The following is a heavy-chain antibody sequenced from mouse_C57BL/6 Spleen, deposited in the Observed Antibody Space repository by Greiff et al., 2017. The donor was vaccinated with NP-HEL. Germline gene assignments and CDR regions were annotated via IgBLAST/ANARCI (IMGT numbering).Heavy chain of an antibody. CDR3: TKVYSKGTWFAY. CDR1: GFNIKDYY. CDR2: IDPEDGDT. J-gene: IGHJ3*01. Sequence: EVQLQQSGAELVRPGASVKLSCTASGFNIKDYYMHWVKQRPEQGLEWIGRIDPEDGDTEYAPKFQGKATMTADTSSNTAYLQLSSLTSEDTAVYYCTKVYSKGTWFAYWGQGTLVTVSA. V-gene: IGHV14-1*01. D-gene: IGHD2-5*01.